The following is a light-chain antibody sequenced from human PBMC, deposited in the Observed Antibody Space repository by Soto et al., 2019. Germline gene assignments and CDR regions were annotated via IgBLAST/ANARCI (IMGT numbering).Light chain of an antibody. V-gene: IGKV3-20*01. J-gene: IGKJ1*01. Sequence: EIVLTQSPGTLSLSPGERATLSCRASQSVSSSYLAWYQQKPGQAPRLLIYGASSRATGIPDRFSGSGSGKHFTITISRLEPEDFAVYYCHQYGSSLWTFGQGTKVEIE. CDR2: GAS. CDR1: QSVSSSY. CDR3: HQYGSSLWT.